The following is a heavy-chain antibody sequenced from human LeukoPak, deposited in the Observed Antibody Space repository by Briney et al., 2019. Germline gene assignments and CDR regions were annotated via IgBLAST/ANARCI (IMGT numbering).Heavy chain of an antibody. CDR2: ISGSGGST. Sequence: GGSLRLSCAASGFTFSSYAMSWARQAPGKGLEWVSAISGSGGSTYYADSVKGRFTISRDNSKNTLYLQMNSLRAEDTAVYYCAKDDSTVTTYGPYYYYGWTSGAKGPRSPSP. J-gene: IGHJ6*02. D-gene: IGHD4-17*01. V-gene: IGHV3-23*01. CDR3: AKDDSTVTTYGPYYYYGWTS. CDR1: GFTFSSYA.